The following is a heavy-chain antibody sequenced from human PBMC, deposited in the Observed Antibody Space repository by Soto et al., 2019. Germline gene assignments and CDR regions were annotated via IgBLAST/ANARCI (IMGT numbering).Heavy chain of an antibody. CDR2: ISSSSSYT. CDR1: GFTFSSYA. Sequence: GGSLRLSCAASGFTFSSYAMSWVHQAPGKGLEWVSYISSSSSYTNYADSVKGRFTISRDNAKNSLYLQMNSLRAEDTAVYYCAGNLAAAARYYYGMDVWGQGTTVTVS. CDR3: AGNLAAAARYYYGMDV. D-gene: IGHD6-13*01. V-gene: IGHV3-21*05. J-gene: IGHJ6*02.